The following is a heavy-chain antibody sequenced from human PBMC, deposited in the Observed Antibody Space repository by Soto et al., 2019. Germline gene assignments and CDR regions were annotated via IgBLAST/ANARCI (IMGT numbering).Heavy chain of an antibody. Sequence: ASVKVSCKASGYTFTSYGISWVRQAPGQGLEWMGWISAYNGNTNYAQKLQGRVTMTTDTSTSTAYMELRSLRSDDTAVYYCARAYRSSTSCYFPPGDYYYGMDVWGQGTTVTVSS. V-gene: IGHV1-18*04. CDR3: ARAYRSSTSCYFPPGDYYYGMDV. CDR1: GYTFTSYG. D-gene: IGHD2-2*01. J-gene: IGHJ6*02. CDR2: ISAYNGNT.